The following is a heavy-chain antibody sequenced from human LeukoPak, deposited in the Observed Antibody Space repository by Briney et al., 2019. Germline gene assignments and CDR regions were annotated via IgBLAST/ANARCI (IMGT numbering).Heavy chain of an antibody. CDR1: GFTVSNNY. J-gene: IGHJ4*02. CDR2: IYSGGGT. D-gene: IGHD6-6*01. Sequence: GGSLRLSCAASGFTVSNNYMRWVRQAPEKGLEWVSLIYSGGGTYYADAVKGRFTISRDGSKNMLYLQMDSLRAEDTGIYYCARDPPAVAANTYGWGQGTLVTVSS. V-gene: IGHV3-66*01. CDR3: ARDPPAVAANTYG.